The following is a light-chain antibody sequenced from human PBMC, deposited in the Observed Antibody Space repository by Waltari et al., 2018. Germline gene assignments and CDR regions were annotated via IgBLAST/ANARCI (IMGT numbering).Light chain of an antibody. CDR2: KAS. CDR3: LQYNSNPLT. CDR1: QSINSW. V-gene: IGKV1D-16*01. Sequence: DIQMTQSPSSLSASVGDTVTITCRASQSINSWLVWYQQKPGKAPKLLIYKASSLQSGVPPRFSGSGSGTDFTLTISSLQPEDFATYSCLQYNSNPLTFGGGTKVEIK. J-gene: IGKJ4*01.